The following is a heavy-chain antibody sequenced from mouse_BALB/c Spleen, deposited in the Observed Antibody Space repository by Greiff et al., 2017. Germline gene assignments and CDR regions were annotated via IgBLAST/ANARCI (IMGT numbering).Heavy chain of an antibody. Sequence: EVKVVESGGGLVQPGGSLRLSCATSGFTFSDFYMEWVRQPPGKRLEWIAASRNKANDYTTEYSASVKGRFIVSRDTSQSILYLQMNALRAEDTAIYYCAREYGYAMDYWGQGTSVTVSS. D-gene: IGHD1-1*01. V-gene: IGHV7-1*02. CDR3: AREYGYAMDY. J-gene: IGHJ4*01. CDR1: GFTFSDFY. CDR2: SRNKANDYTT.